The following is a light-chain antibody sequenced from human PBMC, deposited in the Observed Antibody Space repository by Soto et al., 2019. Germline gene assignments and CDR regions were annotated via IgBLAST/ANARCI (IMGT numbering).Light chain of an antibody. V-gene: IGKV1-39*01. CDR3: QHTFNSPPWT. Sequence: DIQMTQSPSSLSASVGDRVTITCRASQNINTYLNWYQQKPGKAPRVLISGASNLQSGVPSRFSGSGSGTDFTLTISSLQPEDFASYFCQHTFNSPPWTFGQGTK. CDR1: QNINTY. J-gene: IGKJ1*01. CDR2: GAS.